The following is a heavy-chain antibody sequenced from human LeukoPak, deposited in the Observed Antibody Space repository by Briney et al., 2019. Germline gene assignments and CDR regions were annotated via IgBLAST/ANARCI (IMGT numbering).Heavy chain of an antibody. Sequence: GGSLRLSCAASGFTVSSNYMSWVRQAPGKGLEWVSVIYSGGSTYYADSVKGRFTISRDNSKNTLYLQMNGLRAEDTAVYYCARDHGGYYFDYWGQEPWSPSPQ. CDR1: GFTVSSNY. J-gene: IGHJ4*01. CDR2: IYSGGST. CDR3: ARDHGGYYFDY. V-gene: IGHV3-53*01.